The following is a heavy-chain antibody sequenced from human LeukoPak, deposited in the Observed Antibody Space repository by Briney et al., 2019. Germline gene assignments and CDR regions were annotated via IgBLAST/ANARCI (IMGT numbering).Heavy chain of an antibody. Sequence: GGSLRLSCGASGFTFSSSAMHWVRQGPGKGLEWVAYIAHHGNSKYYADSVKGRFTISRDNSKGSLYLQMNSLRADDTAVYYCAKDGSWSCTDWGQGTLVRVSS. CDR3: AKDGSWSCTD. D-gene: IGHD2-8*02. CDR1: GFTFSSSA. V-gene: IGHV3-30*02. CDR2: IAHHGNSK. J-gene: IGHJ4*02.